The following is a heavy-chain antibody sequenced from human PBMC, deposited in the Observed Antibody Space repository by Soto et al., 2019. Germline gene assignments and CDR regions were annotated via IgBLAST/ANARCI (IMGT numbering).Heavy chain of an antibody. CDR2: ISAYNGNT. CDR3: ARELTQVRYCSSTSCYRESNWFDP. D-gene: IGHD2-2*01. CDR1: GGTFSSYA. V-gene: IGHV1-18*01. J-gene: IGHJ5*02. Sequence: GASVKVSCKASGGTFSSYAISWVRQAPGQGLEWMGWISAYNGNTNYAQKLQGRVTMTTDTSTSTAYMELRSLRSDDTAVYYCARELTQVRYCSSTSCYRESNWFDPWGQGTLVTVSS.